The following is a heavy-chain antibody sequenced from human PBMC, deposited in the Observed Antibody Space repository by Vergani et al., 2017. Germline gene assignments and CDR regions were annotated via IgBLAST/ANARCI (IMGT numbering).Heavy chain of an antibody. CDR2: IFYSGTT. J-gene: IGHJ6*03. CDR1: GGSISSGDHC. D-gene: IGHD6-25*01. CDR3: ARVDTXVPATSHFYYMDV. Sequence: QVQLQESGPGVVKPSQTLTLTCAVSGGSISSGDHCWTWIRQRPGKGLEWIGYIFYSGTTYDTPSLRSRLTISVDTSQNQFSLKLRSVTAADTAVYYCARVDTXVPATSHFYYMDVWGKGTTVVVSS. V-gene: IGHV4-31*11.